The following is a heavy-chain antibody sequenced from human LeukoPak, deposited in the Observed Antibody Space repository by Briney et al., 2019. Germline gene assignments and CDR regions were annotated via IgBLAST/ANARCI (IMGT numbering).Heavy chain of an antibody. D-gene: IGHD6-13*01. CDR3: AKSTPGIAAAGGYYYGMDV. CDR2: VNSDGSST. Sequence: GGSLRLSCAASGFTFSSYWMHWVRQAPGKGLVWVSRVNSDGSSTTYGDSVKGRFTVSRDNAKNTLYVQMNSLRAEDTAVYYCAKSTPGIAAAGGYYYGMDVWGQGTTVTVSS. V-gene: IGHV3-74*01. J-gene: IGHJ6*02. CDR1: GFTFSSYW.